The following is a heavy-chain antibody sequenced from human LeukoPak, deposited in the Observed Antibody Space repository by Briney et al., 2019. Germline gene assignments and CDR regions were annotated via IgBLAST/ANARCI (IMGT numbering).Heavy chain of an antibody. CDR1: GYTFTSYD. Sequence: ASVKVSCKASGYTFTSYDINWVRRATGQGLEWMGWMNPNSGNTGYAQKFQGRVTMTRNTSISTAYMELSSLRSEDTAVYYCARVATFYYYYYMDDWGKGTTVTVSS. J-gene: IGHJ6*03. CDR3: ARVATFYYYYYMDD. CDR2: MNPNSGNT. V-gene: IGHV1-8*01.